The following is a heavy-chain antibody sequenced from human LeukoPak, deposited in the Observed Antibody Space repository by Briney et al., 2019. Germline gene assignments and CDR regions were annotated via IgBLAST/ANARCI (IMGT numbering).Heavy chain of an antibody. Sequence: GGSLRLSCAASGFTFSSYAMHWVRQAPGKGLEWVAVISYDGSNKYYADFVKGRFTISRDNSKNTLYLQMNSLRAEDTAVYYCAREPRITIFGVDDYWGQGTLVTVSS. J-gene: IGHJ4*02. D-gene: IGHD3-3*01. CDR3: AREPRITIFGVDDY. V-gene: IGHV3-30-3*01. CDR1: GFTFSSYA. CDR2: ISYDGSNK.